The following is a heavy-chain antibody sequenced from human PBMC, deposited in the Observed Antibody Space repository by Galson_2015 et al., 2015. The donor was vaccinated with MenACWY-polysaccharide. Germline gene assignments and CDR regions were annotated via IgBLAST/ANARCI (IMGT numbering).Heavy chain of an antibody. CDR1: GFTFTSYA. Sequence: SLRLSCAASGFTFTSYAMHWVRQAPGKGLEWVGVVANDENNKFYADSVKGRFTISRDNSKRTLFLQMNSLRTEDTAVYYCARGYNNNWDYGGDSDYWGQGTLVTVSS. CDR3: ARGYNNNWDYGGDSDY. CDR2: VANDENNK. V-gene: IGHV3-30-3*01. D-gene: IGHD4-23*01. J-gene: IGHJ4*02.